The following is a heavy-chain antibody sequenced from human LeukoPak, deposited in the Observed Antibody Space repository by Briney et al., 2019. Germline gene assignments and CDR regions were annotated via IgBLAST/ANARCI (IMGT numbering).Heavy chain of an antibody. J-gene: IGHJ5*02. D-gene: IGHD6-13*01. CDR1: GFTFSSYA. CDR2: ISYDGSNK. Sequence: GGSLRLSCAASGFTFSSYAMHWVRQAPGKGLEWVAVISYDGSNKYYADSVKGRFTISRDNSKNTLYLQMDSLRAEDTAVYYCARGSSSWSNWFDPWGQGTLVTVSS. CDR3: ARGSSSWSNWFDP. V-gene: IGHV3-30*04.